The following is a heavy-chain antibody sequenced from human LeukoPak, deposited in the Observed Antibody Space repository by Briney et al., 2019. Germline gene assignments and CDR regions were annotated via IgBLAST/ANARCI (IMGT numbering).Heavy chain of an antibody. V-gene: IGHV3-7*02. D-gene: IGHD2-21*02. CDR2: IRQDGSEK. CDR3: ARNRDWAFDY. CDR1: GFTFSSYW. J-gene: IGHJ4*02. Sequence: GGSLRLSCAASGFTFSSYWMSWVRRAPGKGLEWVANIRQDGSEKYYVDSVKGRFTFSRDNAKNSLYLQMNSLRVEDTAVYYCARNRDWAFDYWGQGSLVTVSS.